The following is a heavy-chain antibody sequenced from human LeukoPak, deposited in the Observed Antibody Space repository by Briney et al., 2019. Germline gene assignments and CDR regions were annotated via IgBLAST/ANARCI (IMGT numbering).Heavy chain of an antibody. CDR1: GGSISSSSYY. J-gene: IGHJ3*02. Sequence: SETLSLTCTVSGGSISSSSYYWGWIRQPPGKGLEWIGSIYYSGSTYYNPSLKSRVTISVDTSKNQFSLKPSSVTAADTAVYYCARQDRVFDAFDIWGQGTMVTVSS. V-gene: IGHV4-39*01. CDR3: ARQDRVFDAFDI. CDR2: IYYSGST.